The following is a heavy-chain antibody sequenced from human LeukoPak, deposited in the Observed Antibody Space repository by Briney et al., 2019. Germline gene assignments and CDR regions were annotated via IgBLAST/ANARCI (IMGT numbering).Heavy chain of an antibody. CDR2: INPNSGGT. V-gene: IGHV1-2*02. D-gene: IGHD2-15*01. Sequence: ASVKVSCKASGYTFTAYYMHWVRQAPGQGLEWLGWINPNSGGTDYAQKFQGRVTMTRDTSISTAYMELSRLRSDDTAVYYCARGGLVVVAARGGVDYWGQGTLVTVSS. CDR1: GYTFTAYY. CDR3: ARGGLVVVAARGGVDY. J-gene: IGHJ4*02.